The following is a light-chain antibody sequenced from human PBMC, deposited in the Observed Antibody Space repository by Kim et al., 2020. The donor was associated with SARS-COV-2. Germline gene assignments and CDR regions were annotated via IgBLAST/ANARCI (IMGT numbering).Light chain of an antibody. CDR1: QSASNK. CDR3: QQYNNWPPEYT. Sequence: EIVMTQSPATLSVSPGERATLSCRASQSASNKLAWYQQRPGLPPRLLIYGASTRATGVPARFSGSGSGTEFTLTISSLQSEDFGVYYCQQYNNWPPEYTFGQGTKLEI. J-gene: IGKJ2*01. CDR2: GAS. V-gene: IGKV3-15*01.